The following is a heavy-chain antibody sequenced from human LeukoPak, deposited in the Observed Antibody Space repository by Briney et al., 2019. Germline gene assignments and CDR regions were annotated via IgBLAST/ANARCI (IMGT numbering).Heavy chain of an antibody. D-gene: IGHD3-16*02. CDR1: GFPFDDYD. CDR3: ARSPSYRYGYNYYYIDV. J-gene: IGHJ6*03. Sequence: PGGSLRLSCAASGFPFDDYDMNWVRQAPGKGLEGISGINWNGGSTRSADSVKGRFTISRDNAKNSLYLQMDSLRAEDTALYYCARSPSYRYGYNYYYIDVWGKGTTVTVSS. V-gene: IGHV3-20*04. CDR2: INWNGGST.